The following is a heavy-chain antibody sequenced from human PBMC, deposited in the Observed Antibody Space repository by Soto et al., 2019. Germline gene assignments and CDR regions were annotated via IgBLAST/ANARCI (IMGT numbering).Heavy chain of an antibody. CDR3: AMVDVYVTPSPQDV. V-gene: IGHV1-18*01. J-gene: IGHJ6*02. CDR2: INTYNGNT. D-gene: IGHD3-16*01. CDR1: GYTFTRYG. Sequence: QVQLVQSGAEVKNPGASVKVSCKASGYTFTRYGIGWARQAPGQGLEWMGWINTYNGNTNYAQNVQGRVTLTTDTSTSTAYTELRSLRSHDTAIYYCAMVDVYVTPSPQDVWGQGTTVIVPS.